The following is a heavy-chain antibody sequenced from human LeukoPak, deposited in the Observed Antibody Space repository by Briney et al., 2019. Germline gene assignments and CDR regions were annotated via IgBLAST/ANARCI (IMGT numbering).Heavy chain of an antibody. CDR1: GFTFSSYA. V-gene: IGHV3-23*01. D-gene: IGHD2-21*02. J-gene: IGHJ4*02. CDR2: ISGSGGST. Sequence: PTGGSLRLSCAASGFTFSSYAVSWVRQAPGKGLEWVSAISGSGGSTYYADSVKGRFTISRDNSKNTLYLQMNSLRAEDTAVYYCAKVPCGGDCYSDYWGQGTLVTVSS. CDR3: AKVPCGGDCYSDY.